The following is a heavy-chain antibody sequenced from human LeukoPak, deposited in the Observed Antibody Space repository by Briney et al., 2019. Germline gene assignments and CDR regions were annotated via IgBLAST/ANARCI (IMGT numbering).Heavy chain of an antibody. CDR1: GFTFSSNW. V-gene: IGHV3-7*05. D-gene: IGHD1-26*01. CDR3: ARVRSGTYLDY. J-gene: IGHJ4*02. CDR2: IKEDGSEK. Sequence: GGSLRLSCVASGFTFSSNWMSRVRQAPGRGLEWVANIKEDGSEKYYVDSVKGRFTISRDNAKNSLYLQMNSLRAEDTAVYYCARVRSGTYLDYWGQGTLVTVSS.